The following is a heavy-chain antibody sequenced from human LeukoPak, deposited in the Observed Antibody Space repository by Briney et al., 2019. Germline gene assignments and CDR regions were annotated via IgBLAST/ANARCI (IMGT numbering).Heavy chain of an antibody. CDR1: RGSISSGSYY. V-gene: IGHV4-61*02. Sequence: PSETLSLTCTVSRGSISSGSYYWNWIRQPAGKGLEWIGRIYTNGSTNYNPSLKSRVTISVDTSKNQFSLKLSSVTAADTAVYYCARRGDIWGQGTMVTVSS. J-gene: IGHJ3*02. CDR2: IYTNGST. CDR3: ARRGDI.